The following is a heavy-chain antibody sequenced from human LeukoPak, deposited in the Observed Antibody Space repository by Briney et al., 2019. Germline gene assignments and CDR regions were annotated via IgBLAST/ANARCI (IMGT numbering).Heavy chain of an antibody. J-gene: IGHJ4*02. Sequence: AGGSRRLSCAASGXTFSSYWMHWVRQAPGKGLVWVSRINSDGSSTSYADSVKGRFTISRDNAKNTLYLQMNSLRAEDTSVYYCARDRNTGSSYENLFEYWGQGSLVTVSS. D-gene: IGHD1-26*01. CDR3: ARDRNTGSSYENLFEY. CDR2: INSDGSST. CDR1: GXTFSSYW. V-gene: IGHV3-74*01.